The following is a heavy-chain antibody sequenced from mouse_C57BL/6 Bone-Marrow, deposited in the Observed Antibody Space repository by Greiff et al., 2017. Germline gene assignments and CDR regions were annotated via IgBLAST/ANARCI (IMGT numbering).Heavy chain of an antibody. V-gene: IGHV1-18*01. CDR2: INPNNGGT. CDR1: GYTFTDYN. J-gene: IGHJ1*03. Sequence: EVQLQQSGPELVKPGASVKIPCTASGYTFTDYNMDWVTQSHRKSLEWIGDINPNNGGTIYNQKFKGKATLTVDKSSSTAYMELRSLTSEDTAVYYCAREVLRRGYFDVWGTGTTVTVSA. D-gene: IGHD1-2*01. CDR3: AREVLRRGYFDV.